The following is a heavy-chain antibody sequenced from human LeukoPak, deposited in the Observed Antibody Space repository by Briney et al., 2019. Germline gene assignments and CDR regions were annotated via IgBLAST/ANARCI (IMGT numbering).Heavy chain of an antibody. CDR3: ARAGVRWLADYYVDV. CDR1: GFTFSSYA. D-gene: IGHD3-22*01. CDR2: ISYDGSNK. V-gene: IGHV3-30-3*01. Sequence: GGSLRLSCAASGFTFSSYAMHWVRQAPGKGLEWVAVISYDGSNKYYADSVKGRFTISRDNSKNTLYLQMNSLRAEDTAVYYCARAGVRWLADYYVDVWGKGTTVTVSS. J-gene: IGHJ6*03.